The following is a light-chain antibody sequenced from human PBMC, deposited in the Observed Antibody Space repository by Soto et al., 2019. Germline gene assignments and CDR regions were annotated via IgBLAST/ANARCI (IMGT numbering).Light chain of an antibody. J-gene: IGKJ1*01. CDR2: DAS. CDR1: QSISSW. Sequence: DIQMTQSPCTLSASVGGRGTISCRASQSISSWLAGDQQTPGKAPKLRIYDASSLERGVPSRFSGSGSGTELTLTISSLQNDDFATYYCQQYNSYFWTFGQGTKVDIK. CDR3: QQYNSYFWT. V-gene: IGKV1-5*01.